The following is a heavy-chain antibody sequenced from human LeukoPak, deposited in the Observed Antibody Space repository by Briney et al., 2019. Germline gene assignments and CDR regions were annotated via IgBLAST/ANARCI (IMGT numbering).Heavy chain of an antibody. V-gene: IGHV6-1*01. J-gene: IGHJ4*01. CDR3: ARARYYHDGSGYYHFDT. CDR1: GDRVASNSAA. D-gene: IGHD3-22*01. CDR2: IYYRSKRYD. Sequence: SQALSLTCALSGDRVASNSAARNWIRQSPSRGLEWLGWIYYRSKRYDVYAVSVRSRINIIPDTSRTQVTLHLNSVTTEDTAVYYCARARYYHDGSGYYHFDTCGHRNPVTVSS.